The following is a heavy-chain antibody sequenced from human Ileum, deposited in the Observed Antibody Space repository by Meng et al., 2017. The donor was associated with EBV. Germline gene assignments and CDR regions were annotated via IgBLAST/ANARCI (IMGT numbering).Heavy chain of an antibody. CDR3: ARPIAAAGWFDP. D-gene: IGHD6-13*01. Sequence: LTKPGQGLVKLSEPLSLTCTGSGGPINSSSYYWGWIRQPPGKGLEWIGSIYYSGRIYYNPSLKSRVTISVDTSKNQFSLKLSSVTAADTAVYYCARPIAAAGWFDPWGQGTLVTVSS. CDR1: GGPINSSSYY. CDR2: IYYSGRI. V-gene: IGHV4-39*01. J-gene: IGHJ5*02.